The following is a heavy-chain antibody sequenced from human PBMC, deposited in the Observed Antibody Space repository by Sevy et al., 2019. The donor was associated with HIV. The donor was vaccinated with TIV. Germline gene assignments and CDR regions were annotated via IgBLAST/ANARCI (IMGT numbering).Heavy chain of an antibody. J-gene: IGHJ6*02. CDR2: ISSSSSYI. CDR1: GFTFSSYS. CDR3: ARAYTAFSSGWYKDYYGMDV. V-gene: IGHV3-21*01. Sequence: GGSLRLSCAASGFTFSSYSMNWVRQAPGKGLEWVSSISSSSSYIYYADSVKGRLTISRDNAKNSLYLQMNSLRAEDPAVYYCARAYTAFSSGWYKDYYGMDVWGQGTTVTVSS. D-gene: IGHD6-19*01.